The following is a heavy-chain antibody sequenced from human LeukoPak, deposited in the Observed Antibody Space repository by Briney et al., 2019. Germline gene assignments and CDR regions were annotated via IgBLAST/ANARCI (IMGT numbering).Heavy chain of an antibody. CDR2: IYYSGTT. D-gene: IGHD1-14*01. CDR3: ARHEWGITNAFDI. Sequence: PSETLSLTCTVSGGSFSSSDYYWGWIRQPPGKGLEWIGSIYYSGTTYYNPSLKSRVTISVDTSKNQFSLKLRSVTAADTAVCYCARHEWGITNAFDIWGQGTMVTVSS. V-gene: IGHV4-39*01. J-gene: IGHJ3*02. CDR1: GGSFSSSDYY.